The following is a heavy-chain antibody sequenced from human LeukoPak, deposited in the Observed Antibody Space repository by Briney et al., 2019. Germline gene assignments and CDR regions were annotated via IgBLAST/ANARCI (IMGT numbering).Heavy chain of an antibody. J-gene: IGHJ4*02. CDR2: IIPIFGTA. Sequence: ASVKVSCKASGGTFSSYAISWVRQAPGQGLEWMGGIIPIFGTANYAQKFQGRVTITADESTSTAYMELSSLRSEDTAVYYCARGVRSGWSGIYYFDYWGQGTLVTVPS. D-gene: IGHD6-19*01. CDR1: GGTFSSYA. CDR3: ARGVRSGWSGIYYFDY. V-gene: IGHV1-69*13.